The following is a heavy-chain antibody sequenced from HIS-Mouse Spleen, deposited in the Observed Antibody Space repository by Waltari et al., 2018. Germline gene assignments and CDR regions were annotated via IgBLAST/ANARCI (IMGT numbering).Heavy chain of an antibody. D-gene: IGHD4-4*01. Sequence: QVQLVQSGAEVKKPGASVKVSCKASGYTFTSYDINWVRQATGKGLEWMGWMNPKSGNTGYAQKFQGRVTMTRNTSRSTAYMELSSLRSEDTAVYYCARGHDYSNYFDYWGQGTLVTVSS. CDR2: MNPKSGNT. CDR3: ARGHDYSNYFDY. V-gene: IGHV1-8*01. J-gene: IGHJ4*02. CDR1: GYTFTSYD.